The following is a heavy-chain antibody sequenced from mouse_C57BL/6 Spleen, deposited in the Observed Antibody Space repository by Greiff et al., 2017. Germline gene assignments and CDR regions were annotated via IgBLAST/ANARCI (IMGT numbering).Heavy chain of an antibody. J-gene: IGHJ4*01. CDR2: INPSSGYT. D-gene: IGHD2-4*01. CDR3: ARSGGIYYDYDGAMDY. V-gene: IGHV1-4*01. CDR1: GYTFTSYT. Sequence: QVHVKQSGAELARPGASVKMSCKASGYTFTSYTMHWVKQRPGQGLEWIGYINPSSGYTKYNQKFKDKATLTADKSSSTAYMQLSSLTSEDSAVYYCARSGGIYYDYDGAMDYWGQGTSVTVSS.